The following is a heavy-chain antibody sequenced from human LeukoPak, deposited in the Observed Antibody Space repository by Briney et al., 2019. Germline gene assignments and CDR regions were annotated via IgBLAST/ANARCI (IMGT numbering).Heavy chain of an antibody. J-gene: IGHJ4*02. CDR2: IYYSGST. D-gene: IGHD2-15*01. CDR3: ARGDYGSLLGAFDY. CDR1: GGSISGYY. Sequence: SETLSLTRTVSGGSISGYYWSWIRQPPGKGLEWIGYIYYSGSTNYNPSLKSRVTISVDTSKNQFSLKLSSVTAADTAVYYCARGDYGSLLGAFDYWGQGTLVTVSS. V-gene: IGHV4-59*01.